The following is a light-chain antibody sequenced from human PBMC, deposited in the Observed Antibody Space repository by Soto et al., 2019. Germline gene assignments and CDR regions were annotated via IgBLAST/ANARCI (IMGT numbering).Light chain of an antibody. J-gene: IGLJ2*01. Sequence: QSALTQPASVSGSPGQSITISCTGTSSDIGTYNYVSWYQQHPGRVPKLIIHDVSNRPSGISNRFSGSKSGNTASLTISGLQAEDEADYNCSSYTIASVLFGGGTKLTVL. CDR2: DVS. CDR1: SSDIGTYNY. CDR3: SSYTIASVL. V-gene: IGLV2-14*03.